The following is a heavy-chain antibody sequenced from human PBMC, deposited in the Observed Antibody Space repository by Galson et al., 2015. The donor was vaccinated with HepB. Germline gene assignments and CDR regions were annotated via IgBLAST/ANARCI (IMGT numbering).Heavy chain of an antibody. J-gene: IGHJ6*02. CDR3: ARDDYGAYGMDV. V-gene: IGHV4-31*03. Sequence: CTVSGDSISSGAYYWSWIRQHPGKGLEWIGYIYYSGSTYYNPSLKSRVTISIDRSKNQFSLKLTSVTAADTAVYYCARDDYGAYGMDVWGQGTTVTVSS. CDR2: IYYSGST. CDR1: GDSISSGAYY. D-gene: IGHD4-17*01.